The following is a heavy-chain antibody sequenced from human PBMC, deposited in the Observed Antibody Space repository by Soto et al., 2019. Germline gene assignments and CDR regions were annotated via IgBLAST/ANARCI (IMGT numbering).Heavy chain of an antibody. J-gene: IGHJ4*02. D-gene: IGHD5-12*01. V-gene: IGHV3-15*07. CDR1: GFTFSNAW. CDR3: TTQPNVDIVATIGS. Sequence: GGSLRLSCAASGFTFSNAWMNWVRQAPGKGLEWVGRIKSKTDGGTTDYAAPVKGRFTISRDDSKNTLYLQMNSLKTEDTAVYYCTTQPNVDIVATIGSRGQGTLVTVSS. CDR2: IKSKTDGGTT.